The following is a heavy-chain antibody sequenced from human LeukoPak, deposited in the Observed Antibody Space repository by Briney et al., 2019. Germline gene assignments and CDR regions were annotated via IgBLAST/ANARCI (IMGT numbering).Heavy chain of an antibody. CDR3: ARPYYYDSRIDP. Sequence: PSQTLSLTCTVSGGSISSGDYYWSWIRQPPGKGLEWIAYMYYSGSTYYNPSFKSRVTMSADTSKNQLSLKLSSATAADTAVYYCARPYYYDSRIDPWGQGILVTVSS. CDR2: MYYSGST. CDR1: GGSISSGDYY. V-gene: IGHV4-30-4*01. J-gene: IGHJ5*02. D-gene: IGHD3-22*01.